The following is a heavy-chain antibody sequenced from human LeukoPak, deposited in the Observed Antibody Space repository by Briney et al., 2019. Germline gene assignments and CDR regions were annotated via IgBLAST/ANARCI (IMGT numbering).Heavy chain of an antibody. V-gene: IGHV4-39*01. J-gene: IGHJ4*02. CDR2: IYYSGSA. D-gene: IGHD3-10*01. CDR3: GRHRMVRGVLYYFDY. Sequence: SETLSLTCTVSGGSISSSSYYWGWIRQPPGKGLEWLASIYYSGSASYNPSLKSRVTISVDTSKNQFSLKLSSVTAADTAVFYCGRHRMVRGVLYYFDYWGQGALVTVSS. CDR1: GGSISSSSYY.